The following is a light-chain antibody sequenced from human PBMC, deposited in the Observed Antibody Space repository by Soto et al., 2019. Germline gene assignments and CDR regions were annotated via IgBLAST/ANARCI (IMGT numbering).Light chain of an antibody. CDR3: QQRSDWFT. Sequence: EIVLTQSPGTLSLSPGERATLFCRASQSVSSTYLAWYQRKPGQAPRLLIYGASNRATGIPARFSGSGSGTDFTLTISSLEPEDFGLYYCQQRSDWFTFGQGTRLENK. CDR1: QSVSSTY. V-gene: IGKV3D-20*02. J-gene: IGKJ5*01. CDR2: GAS.